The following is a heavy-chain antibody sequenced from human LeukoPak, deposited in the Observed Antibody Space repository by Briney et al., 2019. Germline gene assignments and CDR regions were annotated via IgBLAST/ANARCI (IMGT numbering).Heavy chain of an antibody. D-gene: IGHD2-15*01. Sequence: GGSLRLSCAASGFTFSTYGMHWVRQAPGKGLEWVAVISYDGSNKRYADPVKGRFTISRDNSKDTLYLQMNSLRGEDTAVYYCATERSGGTWFDPWGQGTLVTVSS. CDR1: GFTFSTYG. J-gene: IGHJ5*02. CDR2: ISYDGSNK. V-gene: IGHV3-30*03. CDR3: ATERSGGTWFDP.